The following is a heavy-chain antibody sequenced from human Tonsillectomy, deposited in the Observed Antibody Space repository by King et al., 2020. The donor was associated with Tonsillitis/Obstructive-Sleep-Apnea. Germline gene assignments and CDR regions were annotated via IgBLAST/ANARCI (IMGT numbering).Heavy chain of an antibody. D-gene: IGHD3-22*01. CDR3: ARGVDYYDSSGQNNWFDP. CDR1: GGSISTGGYY. V-gene: IGHV4-31*03. CDR2: IYYSGST. J-gene: IGHJ5*02. Sequence: LQLQESGPGLVKPSQTLSLTCTVSGGSISTGGYYWSWIRQHPGKGLEWIGYIYYSGSTYYNPSLKSRVTISVDTSKNQFSLKLSSVTAADTAVYYCARGVDYYDSSGQNNWFDPWGQGTLVTVSS.